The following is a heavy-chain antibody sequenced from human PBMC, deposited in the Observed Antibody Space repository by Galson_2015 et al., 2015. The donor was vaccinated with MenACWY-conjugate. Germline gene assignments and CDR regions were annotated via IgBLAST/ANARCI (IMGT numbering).Heavy chain of an antibody. CDR2: IWSDASNQ. D-gene: IGHD1-14*01. Sequence: SLRLSCATSGFTFSNSWMGWVRQAPGKGLEWVAVIWSDASNQHYADSVKGRFTISRDNSKNTLYVQMNSLRAEDTAVYYCARDRTNQHYMDVWGKGTTVTVSS. CDR1: GFTFSNSW. CDR3: ARDRTNQHYMDV. J-gene: IGHJ6*03. V-gene: IGHV3-33*01.